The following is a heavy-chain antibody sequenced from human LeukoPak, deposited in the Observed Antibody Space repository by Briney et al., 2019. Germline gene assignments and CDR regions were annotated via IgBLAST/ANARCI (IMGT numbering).Heavy chain of an antibody. CDR1: GYTFTGYY. D-gene: IGHD2-2*01. V-gene: IGHV1-2*02. J-gene: IGHJ6*03. Sequence: ASVKVSRKASGYTFTGYYMHWVRQAPGQGLEWMGWINPNSGGTNYAQKFQGRVTMTRDTSISTAYMELSRLRSDDTAVYYCARCDCSSTSWASYYYYYYYMDVWGKGTTVTVSS. CDR3: ARCDCSSTSWASYYYYYYYMDV. CDR2: INPNSGGT.